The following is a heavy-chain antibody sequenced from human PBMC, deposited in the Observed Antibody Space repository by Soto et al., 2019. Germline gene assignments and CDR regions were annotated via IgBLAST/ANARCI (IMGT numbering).Heavy chain of an antibody. CDR2: ISPGSRYP. CDR3: VRGGGGGLFEP. J-gene: IGHJ5*02. D-gene: IGHD2-15*01. V-gene: IGHV3-11*06. Sequence: GGSLRLSCAGSGFTFGDSYMSWIRQAPGKGLEWLSYISPGSRYPAYADSVKGRFTISRDNAKRSLYLQMMSLTAEDTAIYYCVRGGGGGLFEPWGQGTMVTVSS. CDR1: GFTFGDSY.